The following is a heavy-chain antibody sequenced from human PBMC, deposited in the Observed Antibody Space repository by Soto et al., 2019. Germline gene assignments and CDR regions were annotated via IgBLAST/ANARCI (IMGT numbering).Heavy chain of an antibody. V-gene: IGHV3-30*18. CDR2: ISYDGSNK. Sequence: GGSLRLSCAASGFTFSSYGMHWVRQAPGKGLEWVAVISYDGSNKYYADSVKGRFTISRDNSKNTLYLQMNSLRAEDTAVYYCAKSGTQHSSGWRIQPSVWGQGTLVTVSS. J-gene: IGHJ4*02. D-gene: IGHD6-19*01. CDR1: GFTFSSYG. CDR3: AKSGTQHSSGWRIQPSV.